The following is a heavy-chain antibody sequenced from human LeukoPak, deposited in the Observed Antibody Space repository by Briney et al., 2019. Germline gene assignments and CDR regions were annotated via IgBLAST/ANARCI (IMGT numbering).Heavy chain of an antibody. D-gene: IGHD4-17*01. CDR3: ARMDYGDYEGWFDP. J-gene: IGHJ5*02. Sequence: SQTLSLTCAVYGGSFSGYYWSWIRQPPGKGLEWIGEINHSGSTNYNPSLKSRVTISVDRSKNQFSLKLSSVTAADTAVYYCARMDYGDYEGWFDPWGQGTLVTVSS. V-gene: IGHV4-34*01. CDR1: GGSFSGYY. CDR2: INHSGST.